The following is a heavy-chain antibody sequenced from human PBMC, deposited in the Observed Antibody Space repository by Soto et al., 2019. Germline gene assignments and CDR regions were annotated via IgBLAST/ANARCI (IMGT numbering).Heavy chain of an antibody. J-gene: IGHJ4*02. V-gene: IGHV5-51*01. CDR1: GFTFTSYW. D-gene: IGHD2-2*01. Sequence: GESLKISCKGSGFTFTSYWIAWVRQMPGKGLEWMGIIYPGDSDSSYSPSFQGQVTISADKSINTAYLHWSSLKASDTAIYYCAKHEGYCSTTTCSNFDYWGQGTLVTVSS. CDR3: AKHEGYCSTTTCSNFDY. CDR2: IYPGDSDS.